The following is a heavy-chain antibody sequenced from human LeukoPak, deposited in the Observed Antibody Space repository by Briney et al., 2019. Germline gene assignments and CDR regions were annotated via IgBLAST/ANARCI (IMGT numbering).Heavy chain of an antibody. CDR2: IYTSGST. J-gene: IGHJ5*02. Sequence: SETLSLTCTVSGGSISSYYWSWIRQPAGKGLEWIGRIYTSGSTNYNPSLKSRVTMSVDTSKNQFSLKLSSVTAAATAVYYCAREPVWEQQLVEVFEYQNWFDPWGQGTLVTVSS. CDR1: GGSISSYY. V-gene: IGHV4-4*07. D-gene: IGHD6-13*01. CDR3: AREPVWEQQLVEVFEYQNWFDP.